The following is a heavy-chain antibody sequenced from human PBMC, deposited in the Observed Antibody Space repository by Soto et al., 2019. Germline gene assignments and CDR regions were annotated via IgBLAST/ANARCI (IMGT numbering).Heavy chain of an antibody. D-gene: IGHD3-10*01. CDR3: TQWSGFGVD. CDR1: GFSFSSNS. Sequence: GGSLRLSCAASGFSFSSNSMTWVRQAPGKGLEWVSGISASGDKTFYSDSVKGRFTISRDIYKNTLYLQMSSLRAEDTAVYYFTQWSGFGVDGGQGALVTVSS. CDR2: ISASGDKT. V-gene: IGHV3-23*01. J-gene: IGHJ4*01.